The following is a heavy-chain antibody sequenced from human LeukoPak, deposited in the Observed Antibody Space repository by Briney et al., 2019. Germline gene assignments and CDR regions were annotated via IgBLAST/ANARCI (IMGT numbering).Heavy chain of an antibody. V-gene: IGHV4-34*01. D-gene: IGHD2-2*01. J-gene: IGHJ4*02. CDR1: GGSFSGYY. CDR2: INHSGST. Sequence: NPSETLSLTCAVYGGSFSGYYWSWIRQPPGKGLEWIGKINHSGSTNYNPSLKSRVTISVDTSKNQFSLKLSAVTAADTAFYYCARVPGRPADVFDHWGQGTLVTVSS. CDR3: ARVPGRPADVFDH.